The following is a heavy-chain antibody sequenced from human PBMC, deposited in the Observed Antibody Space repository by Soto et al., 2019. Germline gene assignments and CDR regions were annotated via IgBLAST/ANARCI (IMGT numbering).Heavy chain of an antibody. CDR3: ARAPNCVVVTVGWFDP. CDR2: INHTGGT. Sequence: PSETLSLTCAVYGGSVNGYYWNWIRQPPGKGLEWIGEINHTGGTHYNPSLKSRVTISVDTSKNQFSLKLSSVTAADTAVYSSARAPNCVVVTVGWFDPCGQGTLDTAPQ. D-gene: IGHD2-21*02. J-gene: IGHJ5*02. CDR1: GGSVNGYY. V-gene: IGHV4-34*01.